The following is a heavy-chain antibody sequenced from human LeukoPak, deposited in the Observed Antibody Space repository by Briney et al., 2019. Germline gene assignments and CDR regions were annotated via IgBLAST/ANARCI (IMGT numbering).Heavy chain of an antibody. V-gene: IGHV3-15*01. CDR2: IKTKTDSETT. Sequence: GGSLRLSCAASGFNFGSFAMNWVRQVPGKGLEWVGRIKTKTDSETTDYAAPVKGRFTISRDDSKNTLYLQMNSVKTEDTALYYCTTDRIPSWGQGTLVTVSS. CDR3: TTDRIPS. D-gene: IGHD2-21*01. J-gene: IGHJ5*02. CDR1: GFNFGSFA.